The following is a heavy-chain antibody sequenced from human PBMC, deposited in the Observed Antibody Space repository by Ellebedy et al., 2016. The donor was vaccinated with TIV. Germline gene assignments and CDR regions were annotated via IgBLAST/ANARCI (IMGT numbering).Heavy chain of an antibody. Sequence: GESLKISXAASGFTFSSYAMSWVRQAPGKGLEWVSAISGSGGSTYYADSVKGRFTISRDNSKNTLYLQMNSLRAEDTAVYYCARDRGQLPDTGTFDVWGQGTVVTVSS. CDR3: ARDRGQLPDTGTFDV. V-gene: IGHV3-23*01. D-gene: IGHD1-14*01. CDR1: GFTFSSYA. CDR2: ISGSGGST. J-gene: IGHJ3*01.